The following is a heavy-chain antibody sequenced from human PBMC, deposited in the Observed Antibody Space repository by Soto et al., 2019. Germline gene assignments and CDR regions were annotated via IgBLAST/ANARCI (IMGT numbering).Heavy chain of an antibody. CDR2: INHSGST. CDR3: ARDKITDLFDY. CDR1: GGSFSGYY. D-gene: IGHD3-10*01. J-gene: IGHJ4*02. Sequence: LETLSLTCAVYGGSFSGYYWTWIRQPPGTGLEWIGEINHSGSTNYNPSLKSRVTISVDTSKNQFSLKLTSVTAADTAVYYCARDKITDLFDYWGQGTLVTVSS. V-gene: IGHV4-34*01.